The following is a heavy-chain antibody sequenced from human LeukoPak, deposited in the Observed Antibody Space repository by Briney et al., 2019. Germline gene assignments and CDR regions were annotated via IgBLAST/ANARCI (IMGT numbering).Heavy chain of an antibody. D-gene: IGHD6-19*01. V-gene: IGHV3-23*01. J-gene: IGHJ4*02. CDR3: ARAYSSGWYRAFDY. Sequence: GGSLRLSCTASGFTFSSYTMTWVRQAPGKGLKWVSTITTGDGNTYYADSVKGRFTVSRDDSKNTLYLQMNSLRAEDTAVYYCARAYSSGWYRAFDYWGQGTLVTVSS. CDR1: GFTFSSYT. CDR2: ITTGDGNT.